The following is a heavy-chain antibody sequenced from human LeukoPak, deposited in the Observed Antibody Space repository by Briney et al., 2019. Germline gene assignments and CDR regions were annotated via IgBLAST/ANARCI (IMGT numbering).Heavy chain of an antibody. V-gene: IGHV3-21*01. CDR3: ARGISYGSGYYGDASDF. Sequence: GGSLRLSCAASGFTYTSYSMNWVRQAPGKGLEWVSSITGGGTYIYYADSVKGRFTISRDNAKNSVYLQMNNLRAEDTAVFYCARGISYGSGYYGDASDFWGQGTMVTVSS. J-gene: IGHJ3*01. CDR1: GFTYTSYS. D-gene: IGHD6-25*01. CDR2: ITGGGTYI.